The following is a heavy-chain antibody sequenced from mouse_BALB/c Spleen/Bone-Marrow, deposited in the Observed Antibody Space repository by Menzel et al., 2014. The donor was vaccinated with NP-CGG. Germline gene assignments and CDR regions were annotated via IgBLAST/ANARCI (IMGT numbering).Heavy chain of an antibody. CDR2: INPDSNTI. D-gene: IGHD1-2*01. CDR1: GFDFSRYW. Sequence: EVQLVESGGGLVQPGGSLKLSCAASGFDFSRYWMSWVRQAPGKGPEWIGEINPDSNTINYTPSLKDKFIISRDNAKNTLYLQMSKVRSEDTALYYCARLGYYGSFAYWGQGTLVTVSA. V-gene: IGHV4-1*02. CDR3: ARLGYYGSFAY. J-gene: IGHJ3*01.